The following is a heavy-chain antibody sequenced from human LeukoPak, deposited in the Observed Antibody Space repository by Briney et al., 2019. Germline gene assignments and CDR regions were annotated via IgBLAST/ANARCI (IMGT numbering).Heavy chain of an antibody. J-gene: IGHJ6*03. D-gene: IGHD5-18*01. V-gene: IGHV4-4*07. CDR3: ARGLHGYTYGYVPWELYYYMDV. CDR2: ISTSGRT. Sequence: SETLSLTCTVSGGSISSYYWSWMRQPAGRGLEWIGHISTSGRTSYSPSLKSRVTISVDTSKNQFSLKMGSVSAADTAVYYCARGLHGYTYGYVPWELYYYMDVWGKGTTVTISS. CDR1: GGSISSYY.